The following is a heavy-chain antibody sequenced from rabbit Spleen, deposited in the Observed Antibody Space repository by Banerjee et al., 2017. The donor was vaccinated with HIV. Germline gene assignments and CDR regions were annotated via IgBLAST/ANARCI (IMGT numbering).Heavy chain of an antibody. CDR3: ARAYATSGDYYMLYPHYFNL. Sequence: SLEESGGDLVKPGASLTLTCTASGFSFSSSYYMCWVRQDPGKGPEWVACIDVGSSVSTYYASWATGRFTISKTSSTTVTLQMTSLTASDTSTYFCARAYATSGDYYMLYPHYFNLWGQGPLVTFS. J-gene: IGHJ4*01. V-gene: IGHV1S40*01. CDR1: GFSFSSSYY. D-gene: IGHD1-1*01. CDR2: IDVGSSVST.